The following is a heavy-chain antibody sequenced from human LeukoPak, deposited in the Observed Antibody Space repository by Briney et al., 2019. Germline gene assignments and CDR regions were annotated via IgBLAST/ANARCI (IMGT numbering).Heavy chain of an antibody. Sequence: SETLSLICTVSGGSISSYYWSWIRQPAGKGLEWIGRIYTSGSTNYNPSLKSRVTMSVDTSKNQFSLKLSSVTAADTAVYYCARDDFGGFGELIADYWGQGTLVTVSS. CDR1: GGSISSYY. CDR2: IYTSGST. CDR3: ARDDFGGFGELIADY. V-gene: IGHV4-4*07. J-gene: IGHJ4*02. D-gene: IGHD3-10*01.